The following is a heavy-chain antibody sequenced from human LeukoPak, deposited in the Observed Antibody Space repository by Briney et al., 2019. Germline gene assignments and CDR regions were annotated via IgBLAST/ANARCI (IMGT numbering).Heavy chain of an antibody. CDR1: GGIFSSYA. V-gene: IGHV1-69*06. D-gene: IGHD3-16*02. CDR3: ARGRSSGTYDYVWGSYRSVAFDI. CDR2: IIPIFGTA. Sequence: GASVKVSCKASGGIFSSYAISWVRQAPGQGLEWMGGIIPIFGTANYAQKFQGRVTITADKSTSTAYMELSSLRSEDTAVYYCARGRSSGTYDYVWGSYRSVAFDIWGQGTMVTVSS. J-gene: IGHJ3*02.